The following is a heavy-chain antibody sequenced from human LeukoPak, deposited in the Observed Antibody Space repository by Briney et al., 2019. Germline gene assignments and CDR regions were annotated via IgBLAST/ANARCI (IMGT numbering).Heavy chain of an antibody. J-gene: IGHJ4*02. Sequence: ASVKVSCKAPGYTFTSYGISWVRQAPGQGLEWMGWISAYNGNTNYAQKLQGRVTMTTDTSTSTAYMELRSLRSDDTAVYYCARTCSGGSCYGIFVNWGQGTLVTVSS. CDR3: ARTCSGGSCYGIFVN. V-gene: IGHV1-18*01. CDR2: ISAYNGNT. CDR1: GYTFTSYG. D-gene: IGHD2-15*01.